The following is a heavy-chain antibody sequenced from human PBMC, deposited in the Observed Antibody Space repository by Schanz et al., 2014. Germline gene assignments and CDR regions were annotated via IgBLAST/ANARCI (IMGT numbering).Heavy chain of an antibody. Sequence: QVQLVESGGGVVQPGRALRLSCAGSGFSFSDYGMHWVRQAPGRGLGREADIWNDGNTKLYADSVKGRFIISRNNAKNTLYLQMTSLRAEDTAVYYCAKGQLLSYCFDYWGQGTLVTVSS. CDR1: GFSFSDYG. J-gene: IGHJ4*02. CDR3: AKGQLLSYCFDY. CDR2: IWNDGNTK. D-gene: IGHD2-21*01. V-gene: IGHV3-33*06.